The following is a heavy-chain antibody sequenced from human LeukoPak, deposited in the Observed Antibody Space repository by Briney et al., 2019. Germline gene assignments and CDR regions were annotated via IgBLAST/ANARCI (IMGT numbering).Heavy chain of an antibody. Sequence: GSLRISCAASGFTFSSYGMHWVRQAPGKGLEWVAVISYDGRNKNYADSLKGRFTISREDSKNTLYLQMNSLRVEDTAVYYCAKDRSRALWFGELKMDPWGQGALVTVS. J-gene: IGHJ5*02. CDR3: AKDRSRALWFGELKMDP. D-gene: IGHD3-10*01. CDR2: ISYDGRNK. V-gene: IGHV3-30*18. CDR1: GFTFSSYG.